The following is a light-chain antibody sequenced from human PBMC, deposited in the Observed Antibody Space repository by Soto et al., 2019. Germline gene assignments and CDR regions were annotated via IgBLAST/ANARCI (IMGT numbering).Light chain of an antibody. J-gene: IGLJ2*01. V-gene: IGLV2-14*03. CDR1: SSDIGGYNY. Sequence: QSVLTQPASVSGSPGQSITISCTGTSSDIGGYNYVSWYQQHPGKAPKLMIYDVSNRPSGVSNRFSGSKSGNTASLTISGHQAEDEADYYCCSYTSSSTPAVFGGGTELTVL. CDR3: CSYTSSSTPAV. CDR2: DVS.